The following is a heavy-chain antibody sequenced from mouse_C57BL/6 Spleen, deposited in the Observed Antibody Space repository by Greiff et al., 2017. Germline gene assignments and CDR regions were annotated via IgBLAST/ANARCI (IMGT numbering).Heavy chain of an antibody. Sequence: VQLQQSGAELVKPGASVKISCKASGYAFSSSWMNWVKQRPGKGLEWIGRIYPGDGDTNYNGKFKGKATLTADKSSSTAYMQLSSLTSEDSAVYFWAREGGYGSSPHWYVDVWGTGTTGTVSS. D-gene: IGHD1-1*01. CDR1: GYAFSSSW. J-gene: IGHJ1*03. CDR2: IYPGDGDT. V-gene: IGHV1-82*01. CDR3: AREGGYGSSPHWYVDV.